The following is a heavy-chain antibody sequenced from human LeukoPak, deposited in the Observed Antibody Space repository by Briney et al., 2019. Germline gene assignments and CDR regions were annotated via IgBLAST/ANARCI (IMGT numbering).Heavy chain of an antibody. Sequence: ASVKVSCKVSGYTLTELSMHWVRQAPGKGLEWMGGFDPEDGEKIYAQKFQGRVTMTEDTSTDTAYMERSSLRSEDTAVYYCATLPSELRYCSGGSCYRPYYFDYWGQGTLVTVSS. CDR1: GYTLTELS. CDR3: ATLPSELRYCSGGSCYRPYYFDY. CDR2: FDPEDGEK. J-gene: IGHJ4*02. D-gene: IGHD2-15*01. V-gene: IGHV1-24*01.